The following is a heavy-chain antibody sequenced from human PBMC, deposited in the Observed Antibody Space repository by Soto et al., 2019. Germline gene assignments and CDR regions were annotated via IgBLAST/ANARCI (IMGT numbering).Heavy chain of an antibody. V-gene: IGHV3-30*18. CDR3: ANTWFGEAHAPNDY. Sequence: GGSLRLSCAASGFTFSSYGIHWVRQAPGKGLEWVAVISYDGSNKYYADSVRGRFTISRDNSKNTLYLQMNSLRAEDTAVYYCANTWFGEAHAPNDYWGQGTLVTVSS. J-gene: IGHJ4*02. CDR1: GFTFSSYG. D-gene: IGHD3-10*01. CDR2: ISYDGSNK.